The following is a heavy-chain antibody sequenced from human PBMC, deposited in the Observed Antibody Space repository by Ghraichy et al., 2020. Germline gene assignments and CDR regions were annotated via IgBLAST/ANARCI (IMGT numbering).Heavy chain of an antibody. CDR2: LSGGGGGA. V-gene: IGHV3-23*01. CDR3: AKRPYRDTTGPDARFEY. J-gene: IGHJ4*02. Sequence: GGSLRLSCLASGFTLRSYAMNWVRQAPGKGLEWVSALSGGGGGAYYADSVKGRFTISRDESRSTLFLHMNNLRVEDSALYYCAKRPYRDTTGPDARFEYWGQGTLVTVSS. D-gene: IGHD3-22*01. CDR1: GFTLRSYA.